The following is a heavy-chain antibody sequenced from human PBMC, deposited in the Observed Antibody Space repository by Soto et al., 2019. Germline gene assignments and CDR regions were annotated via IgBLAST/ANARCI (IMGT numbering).Heavy chain of an antibody. CDR1: GFTFSNHA. Sequence: GSLSLSGAVAGFTFSNHAMSWVRQAPGRGLEWVSSISGSGGSTFYADSVKGRFTISRDSSKNTVSLQMKSLRAEDTAVYFCAKWIEGPWDFYYGMDVWGQGTTVTVSS. D-gene: IGHD2-2*03. V-gene: IGHV3-23*01. J-gene: IGHJ6*02. CDR2: ISGSGGST. CDR3: AKWIEGPWDFYYGMDV.